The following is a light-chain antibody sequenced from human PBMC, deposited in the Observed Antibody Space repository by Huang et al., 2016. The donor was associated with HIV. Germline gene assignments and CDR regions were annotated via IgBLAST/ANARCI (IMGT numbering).Light chain of an antibody. CDR1: QDIGRL. V-gene: IGKV1-39*01. CDR2: EAA. J-gene: IGKJ2*01. CDR3: QQSYSPSPFT. Sequence: DIQMTQSPSSLSASIGDRVIITCRASQDIGRLLNWYQQKPGKAPQLLIYEAAVLQTGVPSRCICSGSGTHFTLTIRSLLPEDFATYYCQQSYSPSPFTFGLGTILDI.